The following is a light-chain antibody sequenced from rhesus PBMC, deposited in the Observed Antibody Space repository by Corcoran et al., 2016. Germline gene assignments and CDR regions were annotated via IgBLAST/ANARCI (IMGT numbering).Light chain of an antibody. J-gene: IGKJ2*01. Sequence: DIQMTQSPSSLSASVGDRVTITCRASQGISTYLNWYQQKPGKAPKRKIYAASSLKSGVPSRFSGRGSGTDFTLTISSLQPEDFATYYYLQYNSDPHSFGQGTKVEIK. V-gene: IGKV1-43*02. CDR2: AAS. CDR3: LQYNSDPHS. CDR1: QGISTY.